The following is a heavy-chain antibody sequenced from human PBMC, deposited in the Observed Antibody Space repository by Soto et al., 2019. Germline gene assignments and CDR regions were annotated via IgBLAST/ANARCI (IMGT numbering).Heavy chain of an antibody. CDR3: ARTLYGDHVDY. CDR1: GYTFTSYD. D-gene: IGHD4-17*01. V-gene: IGHV1-8*01. CDR2: LNPNSGNT. Sequence: QVQLVQSGAEVKKPGASVKVSCKASGYTFTSYDINWVRQATGQGLEWMGWLNPNSGNTGYAQKFQGRVTXTXYTSISTAYMEMSSLRSEDTAVYYCARTLYGDHVDYWGQGTLVTVSS. J-gene: IGHJ4*02.